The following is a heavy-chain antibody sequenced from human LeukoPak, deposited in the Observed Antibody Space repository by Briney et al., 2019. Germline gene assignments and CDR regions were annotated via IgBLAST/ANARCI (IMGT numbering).Heavy chain of an antibody. CDR3: AREIGYSYGFDY. CDR1: GFTFSSYA. D-gene: IGHD5-18*01. J-gene: IGHJ4*02. CDR2: ISYDGSNK. V-gene: IGHV3-30-3*01. Sequence: QPGRSLRLSCAASGFTFSSYAMHWVRQAPGKGLEWVAVISYDGSNKYYADSVKGRFTISRDNSKNTLYLQMNSLRAEDTAVYYCAREIGYSYGFDYWGQGTLVTVSS.